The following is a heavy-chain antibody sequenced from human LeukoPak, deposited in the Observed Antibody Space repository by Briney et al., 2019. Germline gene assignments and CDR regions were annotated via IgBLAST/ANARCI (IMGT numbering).Heavy chain of an antibody. V-gene: IGHV3-30*18. D-gene: IGHD4-23*01. CDR2: LSYDGSNR. Sequence: GGSLRLSCAASGFTFSSFGMHWVRQAPGKGLEWVAVLSYDGSNRYYADSVKGRFTISRDNSKNTLYLQMNSLRAEDTAVYYCAKDASTVALHADYWGQGTLVTVSS. CDR1: GFTFSSFG. CDR3: AKDASTVALHADY. J-gene: IGHJ4*02.